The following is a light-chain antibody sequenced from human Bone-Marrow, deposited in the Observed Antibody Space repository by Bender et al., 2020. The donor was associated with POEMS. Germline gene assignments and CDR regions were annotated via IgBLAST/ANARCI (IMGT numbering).Light chain of an antibody. CDR3: SSFTSSTTYV. CDR1: SSDVGTYNV. J-gene: IGLJ1*01. Sequence: QSALTQPASVSGSPGQSITISCTGTSSDVGTYNVVSWYQQHPGKVPKLIIYEVIKRPSGISNRFSGSKSGNTASLTISGLQPEDEADYYCSSFTSSTTYVFGGGTKVTVL. CDR2: EVI. V-gene: IGLV2-14*02.